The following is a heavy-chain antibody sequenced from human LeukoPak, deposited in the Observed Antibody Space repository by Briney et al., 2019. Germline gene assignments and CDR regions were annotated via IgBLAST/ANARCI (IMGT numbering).Heavy chain of an antibody. D-gene: IGHD6-13*01. CDR1: GYTFTGHY. V-gene: IGHV1-18*04. CDR3: ARLGQQLVLTFHYYYYMDV. CDR2: ISAYNGNT. J-gene: IGHJ6*03. Sequence: GASVQVSCKDCGYTFTGHYMQRVRQAPGQGLEWMGWISAYNGNTNYAQKLQGRVTMTTDTSTSTAYMELRSLRSDDTAVYYCARLGQQLVLTFHYYYYMDVWGKGTTVTVSS.